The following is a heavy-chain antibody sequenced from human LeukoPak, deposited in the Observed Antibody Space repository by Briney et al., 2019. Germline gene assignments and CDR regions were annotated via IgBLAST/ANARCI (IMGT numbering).Heavy chain of an antibody. Sequence: PSETLSLTCSVSGDSNSSASYYWGWIRQPPGKGLEWIASIYYTGSTYYNPSLERRVTISIDTSKNQFSLKVNSVTAADTAMYYCVRDNDGSDYWGQGTLVTVSS. D-gene: IGHD5-24*01. CDR1: GDSNSSASYY. CDR2: IYYTGST. V-gene: IGHV4-39*07. CDR3: VRDNDGSDY. J-gene: IGHJ4*02.